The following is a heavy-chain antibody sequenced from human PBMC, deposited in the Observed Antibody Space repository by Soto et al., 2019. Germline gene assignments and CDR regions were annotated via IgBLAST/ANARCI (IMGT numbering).Heavy chain of an antibody. D-gene: IGHD2-2*02. CDR1: GGSVSTGSYY. Sequence: QVHLQESGPGLVKPSETLSLTCTVSGGSVSTGSYYWTWIRQPPGKGLEWIGRIYYSGSTNYNPSLKSRVTLSLDTSRNQFPLKLSSVTAADTAVYYFSREYHPWGQGTLVTVSS. CDR2: IYYSGST. CDR3: SREYHP. V-gene: IGHV4-61*01. J-gene: IGHJ5*02.